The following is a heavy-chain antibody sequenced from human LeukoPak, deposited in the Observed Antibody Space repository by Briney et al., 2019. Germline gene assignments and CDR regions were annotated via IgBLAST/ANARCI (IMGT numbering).Heavy chain of an antibody. D-gene: IGHD7-27*01. Sequence: PSGTLSLTCAVSGYSISSGYWWSWVRQPPGKGLEWIGEISHIGSTNYNPSLKSRVTISGDKSKNHFSLILTSVTAADTAVYYCARGRARPWASWFDPRGQGTLVTVSS. V-gene: IGHV4-4*02. CDR2: ISHIGST. CDR3: ARGRARPWASWFDP. J-gene: IGHJ5*02. CDR1: GYSISSGYW.